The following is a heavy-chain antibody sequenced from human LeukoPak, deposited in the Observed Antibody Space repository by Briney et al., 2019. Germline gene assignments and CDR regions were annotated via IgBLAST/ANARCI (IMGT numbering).Heavy chain of an antibody. CDR1: GGTFSSYA. V-gene: IGHV1-69*04. D-gene: IGHD3-22*01. CDR3: ARDGAYYYDSSGYRPPPSQYYFDY. CDR2: IIPIFGIA. J-gene: IGHJ4*02. Sequence: RVASVKVSCKASGGTFSSYAISWVRQAPGQGLEWMGRIIPIFGIANYAQKFQGRVTITEDKSTSTAYMELSSLRSEDTAVYYCARDGAYYYDSSGYRPPPSQYYFDYWGQGTLVTVSS.